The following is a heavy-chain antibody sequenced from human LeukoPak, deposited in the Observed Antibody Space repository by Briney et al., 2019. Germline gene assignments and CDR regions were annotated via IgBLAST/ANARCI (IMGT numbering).Heavy chain of an antibody. D-gene: IGHD6-6*01. CDR1: GYSISSGYY. CDR2: IYHSGST. CDR3: ARRRGYSSSSVDY. J-gene: IGHJ4*02. Sequence: SETLSLTSAVSGYSISSGYYWGWIRQPPGKGLEWIGSIYHSGSTYYNPSLKSRVTISVDTSKNQFSLKLSSVTAADTAVYYCARRRGYSSSSVDYWGQGTLVTVSS. V-gene: IGHV4-38-2*01.